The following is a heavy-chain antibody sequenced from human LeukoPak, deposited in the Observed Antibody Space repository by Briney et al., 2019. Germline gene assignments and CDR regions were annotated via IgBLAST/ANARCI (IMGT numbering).Heavy chain of an antibody. J-gene: IGHJ4*02. CDR1: GFTFSSYA. Sequence: ALGSLRLSCAASGFTFSSYAMSWVRQAPGKGLEWVSAISGSGGSTYSADSVKSRFTISRDNSKNTLYLQMNSLRAADTAVYYCGKDGTWGLYYFDYWGQGTLVTVSS. CDR2: ISGSGGST. D-gene: IGHD3-16*01. V-gene: IGHV3-23*01. CDR3: GKDGTWGLYYFDY.